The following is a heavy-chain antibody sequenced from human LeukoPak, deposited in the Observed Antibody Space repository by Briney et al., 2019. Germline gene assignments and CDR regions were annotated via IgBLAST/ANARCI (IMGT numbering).Heavy chain of an antibody. J-gene: IGHJ4*02. Sequence: GRSLRLSCAASGFTFSSYGMHWVRQAPGKGLEWVAVISYDGSNKYYADSVKGRFTISRDNSKNTLYLQMNSLRAEDTAVYYCATSYGDYALDYWGQGTLVTVSS. CDR2: ISYDGSNK. V-gene: IGHV3-30*03. CDR3: ATSYGDYALDY. D-gene: IGHD4-17*01. CDR1: GFTFSSYG.